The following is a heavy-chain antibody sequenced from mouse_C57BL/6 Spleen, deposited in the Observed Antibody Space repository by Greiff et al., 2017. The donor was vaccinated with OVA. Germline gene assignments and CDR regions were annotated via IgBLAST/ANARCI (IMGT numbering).Heavy chain of an antibody. CDR1: GFSLTSYG. CDR2: IWSGGST. D-gene: IGHD2-1*01. J-gene: IGHJ1*03. CDR3: ARNGGNYRWYFDV. Sequence: VQRVESGPGLVQPSQRLSITCTVSGFSLTSYGVHLVRQSPGKGLEWLGVIWSGGSTDYNAAFISRLSINKDNSKSKVFFKMNSLQADDTDIYYCARNGGNYRWYFDVWGTGTTVTVSS. V-gene: IGHV2-2*01.